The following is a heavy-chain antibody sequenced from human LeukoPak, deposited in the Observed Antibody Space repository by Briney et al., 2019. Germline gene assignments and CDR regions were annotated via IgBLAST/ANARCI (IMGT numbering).Heavy chain of an antibody. CDR1: GGSISSYY. CDR2: IYTSGST. V-gene: IGHV4-4*07. Sequence: PSETLSLTCTVSGGSISSYYWSWIRQPAGKGLEWIGRIYTSGSTNYNPSLKSRVTMSVDTSKNQFSLKLSSVTAADTAVYYCARGRAFWSGYNYYYYYMDVWGKGTTVTVSS. CDR3: ARGRAFWSGYNYYYYYMDV. J-gene: IGHJ6*03. D-gene: IGHD3-3*01.